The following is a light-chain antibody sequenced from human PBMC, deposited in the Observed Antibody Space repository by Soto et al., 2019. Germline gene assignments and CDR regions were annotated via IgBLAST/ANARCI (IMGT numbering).Light chain of an antibody. J-gene: IGKJ1*01. CDR1: QSVSSN. Sequence: EIVMTQFPATLSVSQGERATHSCRASQSVSSNLAWYQQKPGQAPRLLIYGASTRATGIPARLSGSGSGTEFTLTISSLQSEDFAVYYCQQYNNWPRTFGQGTKV. CDR3: QQYNNWPRT. CDR2: GAS. V-gene: IGKV3-15*01.